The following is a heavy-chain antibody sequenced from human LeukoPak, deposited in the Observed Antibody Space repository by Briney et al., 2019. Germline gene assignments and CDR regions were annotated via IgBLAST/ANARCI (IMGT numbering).Heavy chain of an antibody. Sequence: ASVKVSCKASGYILTTYYLHWLRQAPGQGLEWMGSINPNTGATNYAQNFQGRVTMTRDTSINTAYMEVSRLRSDDTAVYYGARGYCSSTSCELDYWGQGTLATVSS. V-gene: IGHV1-2*02. J-gene: IGHJ4*02. CDR2: INPNTGAT. CDR1: GYILTTYY. CDR3: ARGYCSSTSCELDY. D-gene: IGHD2-2*01.